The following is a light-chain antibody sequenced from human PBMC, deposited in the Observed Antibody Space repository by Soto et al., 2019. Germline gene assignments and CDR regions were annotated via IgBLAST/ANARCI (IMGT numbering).Light chain of an antibody. J-gene: IGKJ2*01. CDR2: DAS. V-gene: IGKV3D-20*01. Sequence: EIVLTQSPATLSLSPGERATLSCGASQSVSSSYLAWYQQKPGLAPRLLIYDASSRATGIPDRFIGSGSGTDFTLTFSRLDPEDFAVYDCQQYGSSPYTFGHGTKLEIK. CDR1: QSVSSSY. CDR3: QQYGSSPYT.